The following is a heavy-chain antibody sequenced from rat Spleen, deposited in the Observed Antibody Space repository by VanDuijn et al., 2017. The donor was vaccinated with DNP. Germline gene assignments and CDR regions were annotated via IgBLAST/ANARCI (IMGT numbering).Heavy chain of an antibody. V-gene: IGHV5-22*01. CDR1: GFSFSDYY. CDR3: ARHVLPLRVWDY. D-gene: IGHD1-4*01. CDR2: ISYDGRSN. J-gene: IGHJ2*01. Sequence: EVQLVESGGGLVQPGRSLKLSCAASGFSFSDYYMAWVRQAHTKGLEWVAYISYDGRSNYRGDSVKGRFTISRDNAKSTLYLQMNSLRSEDMATYYCARHVLPLRVWDYWGQGVMVTVSS.